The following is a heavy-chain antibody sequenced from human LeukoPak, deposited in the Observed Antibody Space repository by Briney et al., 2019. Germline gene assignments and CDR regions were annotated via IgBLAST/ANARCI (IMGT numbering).Heavy chain of an antibody. J-gene: IGHJ4*02. CDR2: ISYDGSNK. D-gene: IGHD6-13*01. Sequence: GGSLRLSCAASGFTFSSYAMHWVRQAPAKGLEWVAVISYDGSNKYYADSVKGRFTISRDNSKYTLYLQMNSLRAEDTAVYYCAREDSSTFVYWGQGTLVTVSS. V-gene: IGHV3-30-3*01. CDR1: GFTFSSYA. CDR3: AREDSSTFVY.